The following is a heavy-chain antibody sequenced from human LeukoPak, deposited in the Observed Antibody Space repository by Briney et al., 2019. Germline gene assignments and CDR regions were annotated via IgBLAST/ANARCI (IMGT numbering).Heavy chain of an antibody. CDR1: GGTFSSYA. CDR2: INPRGGSA. D-gene: IGHD3-10*01. Sequence: ASVKVSCKASGGTFSSYAISWVRQAPGQGLEWMGIINPRGGSASSAQKFQGRVTLTRDTSTSTVYMELSRLRSEDTALYYCARDHHGSGSLTTFDYWGQGTLVTVSS. J-gene: IGHJ4*02. V-gene: IGHV1-46*01. CDR3: ARDHHGSGSLTTFDY.